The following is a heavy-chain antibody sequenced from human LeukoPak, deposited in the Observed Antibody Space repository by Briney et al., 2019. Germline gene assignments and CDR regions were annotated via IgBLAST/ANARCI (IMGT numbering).Heavy chain of an antibody. J-gene: IGHJ4*02. Sequence: SEALSLTCTVSGYSISNGYYWGWIRQPPGKGLEWIGSIYHTGNTPYNPSLKSRVTVSADTSKNQFSLKLSSVTAADTAVYYCARVAYYDSSGYYYCFDYWGQGTLVTVSS. D-gene: IGHD3-22*01. CDR2: IYHTGNT. CDR3: ARVAYYDSSGYYYCFDY. CDR1: GYSISNGYY. V-gene: IGHV4-38-2*02.